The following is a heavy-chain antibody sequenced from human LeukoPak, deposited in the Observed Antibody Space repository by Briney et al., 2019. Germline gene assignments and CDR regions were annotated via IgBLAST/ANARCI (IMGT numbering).Heavy chain of an antibody. V-gene: IGHV4-39*01. D-gene: IGHD3-22*01. CDR2: IYYSRST. CDR1: GGSISSTGYY. CDR3: ARRSTSGYYYFDY. Sequence: PSETLSLTCTVSGGSISSTGYYWGWIRQPPGKGLEWIGSIYYSRSTYYNPSLKSRVTISVDTSKNQFSLKLSSVTAADTAVYYCARRSTSGYYYFDYWGQGSRVTVSA. J-gene: IGHJ4*02.